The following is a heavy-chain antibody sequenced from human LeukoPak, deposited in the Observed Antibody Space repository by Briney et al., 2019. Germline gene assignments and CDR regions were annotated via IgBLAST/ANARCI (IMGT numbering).Heavy chain of an antibody. V-gene: IGHV3-43*02. CDR3: ARDTDSSNFDY. CDR1: GFTFSSYG. CDR2: ISGDGGST. Sequence: GGSLRLSCAASGFTFSSYGMSWVRQAPGKGLEWVSLISGDGGSTYYADSVKGRFTISRDNSKNSLYLQMNSLRTEDTALYYCARDTDSSNFDYWGQGTLVTVSS. D-gene: IGHD6-13*01. J-gene: IGHJ4*02.